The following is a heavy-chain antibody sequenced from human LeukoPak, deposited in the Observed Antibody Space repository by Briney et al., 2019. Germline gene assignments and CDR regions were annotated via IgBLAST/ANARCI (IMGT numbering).Heavy chain of an antibody. CDR2: IYASGST. CDR3: ARAVGSGSFQTYYYYMDV. D-gene: IGHD3-10*01. J-gene: IGHJ6*03. CDR1: GASITSYY. V-gene: IGHV4-4*07. Sequence: SETLSLTCTVSGASITSYYWSWIRQPAGKGLEWIGRIYASGSTTYNPSLKSRVTMSVDTSKDQFSLKLSSVTAADTAVYYCARAVGSGSFQTYYYYMDVWGKGTTVTISS.